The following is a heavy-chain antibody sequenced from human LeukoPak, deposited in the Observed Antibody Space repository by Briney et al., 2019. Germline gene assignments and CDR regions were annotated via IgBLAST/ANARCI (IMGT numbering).Heavy chain of an antibody. CDR1: GFTFINAW. V-gene: IGHV3-15*01. Sequence: PGGSLRLSCAASGFTFINAWMSWVRQAPGKGLEWVGRIKSKTDGGTTDYAAPVKGRFSISRDDSKNTVYLQMNSLKSEDTGVYYCTTAAYGSRSYGDWGQGTLVTVSS. J-gene: IGHJ4*02. D-gene: IGHD3-10*01. CDR2: IKSKTDGGTT. CDR3: TTAAYGSRSYGD.